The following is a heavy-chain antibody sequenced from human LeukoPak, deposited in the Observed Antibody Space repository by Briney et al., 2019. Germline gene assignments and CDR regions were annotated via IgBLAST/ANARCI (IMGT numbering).Heavy chain of an antibody. V-gene: IGHV4-38-2*02. CDR3: VRVKIYCRGGSCYAPFDY. D-gene: IGHD2-15*01. Sequence: SETLSLTCSVSGYSISSGYYWGWIRQPPGKGLEWIGSVYHSASTHYNPSLKSRVTISVEASKNQFSLKLSSVTAADTAVYYCVRVKIYCRGGSCYAPFDYWGQGTLVTVSS. J-gene: IGHJ4*01. CDR1: GYSISSGYY. CDR2: VYHSAST.